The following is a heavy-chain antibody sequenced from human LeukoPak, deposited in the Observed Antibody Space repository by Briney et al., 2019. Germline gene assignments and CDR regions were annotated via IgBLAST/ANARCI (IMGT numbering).Heavy chain of an antibody. Sequence: KPSETLSLXCTVSGGSISSYYWSWIRQPPGKGLECIGYIYYSGSTNYNPSLKSRVTISVDTSKNQFSLKLSSVTAADTAVYYCARHYCTNGVCYTNGNNWFDPWGQGTLVTVSS. CDR2: IYYSGST. CDR1: GGSISSYY. CDR3: ARHYCTNGVCYTNGNNWFDP. V-gene: IGHV4-59*01. D-gene: IGHD2-8*01. J-gene: IGHJ5*02.